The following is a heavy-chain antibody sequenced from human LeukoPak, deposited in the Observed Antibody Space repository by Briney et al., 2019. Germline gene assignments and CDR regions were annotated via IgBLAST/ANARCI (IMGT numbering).Heavy chain of an antibody. V-gene: IGHV4-31*03. Sequence: SETLSLTCTVSGGSISSGGYYWSWIRQHPGKGLEWIGYIYYSGSTYYNPSLKSRVTISVDTSKNQFSLKLSSVTAADTAVYYCARGDYYDSSGYIRGTFDYWGQGTQVTVSS. J-gene: IGHJ4*02. CDR1: GGSISSGGYY. D-gene: IGHD3-22*01. CDR2: IYYSGST. CDR3: ARGDYYDSSGYIRGTFDY.